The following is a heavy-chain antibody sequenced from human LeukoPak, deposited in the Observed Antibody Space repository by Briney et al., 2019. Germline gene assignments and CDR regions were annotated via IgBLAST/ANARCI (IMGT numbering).Heavy chain of an antibody. Sequence: GGSLRLSCAASEFTFSSYSMNWVRQAPGKGLEWVSSISSSSSYIYYADSVKGRFTISRDNAKNSLYLQMNSLRAEDTAVYYCARDTPSSQWLEKNFDYWGQGTLVTVSS. D-gene: IGHD6-19*01. CDR2: ISSSSSYI. V-gene: IGHV3-21*01. J-gene: IGHJ4*02. CDR1: EFTFSSYS. CDR3: ARDTPSSQWLEKNFDY.